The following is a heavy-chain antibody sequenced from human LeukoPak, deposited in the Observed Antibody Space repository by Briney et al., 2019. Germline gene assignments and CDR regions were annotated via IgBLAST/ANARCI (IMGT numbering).Heavy chain of an antibody. CDR3: ARDNSVEDTAWWFDP. D-gene: IGHD4-23*01. J-gene: IGHJ5*02. Sequence: ASVKVSCKASGYTFTSYYMHWVRQAPGQGLEWMGIINPSGGSTSYAQKFQGRVTMTRDMSTSTDYMELSSLRPEDTAVYYCARDNSVEDTAWWFDPWGQGTPVTVSS. V-gene: IGHV1-46*01. CDR1: GYTFTSYY. CDR2: INPSGGST.